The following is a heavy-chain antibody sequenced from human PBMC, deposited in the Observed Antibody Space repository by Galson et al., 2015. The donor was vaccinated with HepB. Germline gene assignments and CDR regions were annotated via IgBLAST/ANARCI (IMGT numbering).Heavy chain of an antibody. Sequence: SETLSLTCAVSGGSFSGYFWSWIRQSPGKGLEWLGEISHERDDIYNPSLKGRVTMSLDSSKKEFSLRLTSATAADTATYYCTGWLGYGSTYRWFDPWGQGTLVTVSS. V-gene: IGHV4-34*01. CDR1: GGSFSGYF. CDR3: TGWLGYGSTYRWFDP. J-gene: IGHJ5*02. CDR2: ISHERDD. D-gene: IGHD3-10*01.